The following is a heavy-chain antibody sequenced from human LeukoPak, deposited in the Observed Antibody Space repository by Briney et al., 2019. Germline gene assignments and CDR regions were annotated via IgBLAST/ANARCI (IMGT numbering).Heavy chain of an antibody. CDR3: ASQMVVSAE. V-gene: IGHV3-48*04. D-gene: IGHD5-24*01. CDR2: ISSSSTTI. Sequence: SGESLRLSCAASGFIFTNYAMNWVRQAPEKGLEWVSYISSSSTTIYYADSVKGRFTISRDNAKNSLYLQMNSLRAEDTAVYYCASQMVVSAEGGQGTLVTVSS. J-gene: IGHJ4*02. CDR1: GFIFTNYA.